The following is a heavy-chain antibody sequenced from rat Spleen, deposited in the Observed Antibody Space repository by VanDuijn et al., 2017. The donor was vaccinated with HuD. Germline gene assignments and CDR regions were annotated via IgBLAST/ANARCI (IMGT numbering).Heavy chain of an antibody. CDR3: ARAGSAAISLGNWFAY. Sequence: QVQLKESGPGLVQPSQTLSLTCTVSGFSLNNYGVVWVRQTPGKGLEWMGVIWTTGKTNYNSLFRSRLSISRDTSKSQVFLKMSSLQTEDTATYYCARAGSAAISLGNWFAYWGQGVMVTVSS. D-gene: IGHD1-2*01. CDR2: IWTTGKT. CDR1: GFSLNNYG. V-gene: IGHV2-13*01. J-gene: IGHJ2*01.